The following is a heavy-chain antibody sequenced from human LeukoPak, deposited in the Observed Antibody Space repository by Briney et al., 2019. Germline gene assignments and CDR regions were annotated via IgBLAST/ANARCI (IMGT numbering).Heavy chain of an antibody. Sequence: PGGSLRLSCAASGFTFSSYAMQWVRQAPGKGLDWVAVISYDGSDKNYADSVKGRFTISRDNSKNKLYLQMNSLRADDAAVYYCARAVYRSGGYYFDYWGQGTLVIVSS. J-gene: IGHJ4*02. CDR1: GFTFSSYA. V-gene: IGHV3-30*04. D-gene: IGHD6-19*01. CDR3: ARAVYRSGGYYFDY. CDR2: ISYDGSDK.